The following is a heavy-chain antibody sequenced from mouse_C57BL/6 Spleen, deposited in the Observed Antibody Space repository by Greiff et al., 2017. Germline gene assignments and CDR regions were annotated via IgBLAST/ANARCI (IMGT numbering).Heavy chain of an antibody. CDR1: GFTFSSYG. CDR3: ARRSYYYGFDY. V-gene: IGHV5-6*01. D-gene: IGHD1-1*01. Sequence: EVQVVESGGDLVKPGGSLKLSCAASGFTFSSYGMSWVRQTPDKRLEWVATISSGGSYTYYPDSVKGRFTISRDNAKNTLYLQMSSLKSEDTAMYYCARRSYYYGFDYWGQGTTLTVSS. CDR2: ISSGGSYT. J-gene: IGHJ2*01.